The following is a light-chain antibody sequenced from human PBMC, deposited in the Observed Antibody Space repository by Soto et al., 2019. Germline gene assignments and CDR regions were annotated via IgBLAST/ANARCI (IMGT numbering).Light chain of an antibody. CDR2: AAS. J-gene: IGKJ4*01. V-gene: IGKV1-8*01. CDR3: QQYYSYPLT. CDR1: QGISSY. Sequence: IQMTQSPSSLSASLGDRVTITCRASQGISSYLAWYQQKPGKAPKLLIYAASTFESGVPLRFSGSGSGTDFTLTISCLQSEDFATYYCQQYYSYPLTFGGGTKVDIK.